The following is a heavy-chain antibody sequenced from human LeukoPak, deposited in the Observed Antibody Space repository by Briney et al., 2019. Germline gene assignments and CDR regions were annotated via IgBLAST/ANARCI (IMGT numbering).Heavy chain of an antibody. CDR3: AKVESYCSSTSCPGRFDP. Sequence: GGSLRLSCAASGFTFSSYSMNWVRQAPGKGLEWVSIIRYDGSNKYYADSVKGRFTISRDNSKNTLYLQMNSLRAEDTAVYYCAKVESYCSSTSCPGRFDPWGQGTLVTVSS. D-gene: IGHD2-2*01. CDR2: IRYDGSNK. CDR1: GFTFSSYS. V-gene: IGHV3-30*02. J-gene: IGHJ5*02.